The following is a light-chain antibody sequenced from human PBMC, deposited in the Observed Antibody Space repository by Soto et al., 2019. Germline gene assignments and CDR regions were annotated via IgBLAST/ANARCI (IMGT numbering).Light chain of an antibody. V-gene: IGLV2-8*01. CDR3: SSFVGAPVI. CDR1: STDVGEYNY. CDR2: EVN. J-gene: IGLJ2*01. Sequence: QSALTQPPSASGSPGQSVTIPCAGTSTDVGEYNYVSWYQQHPGKVPKLIIFEVNKRPSGVPDRFSGSKSGDTASLTVSGLPAEDEADYYCSSFVGAPVIFGGGTKLTVL.